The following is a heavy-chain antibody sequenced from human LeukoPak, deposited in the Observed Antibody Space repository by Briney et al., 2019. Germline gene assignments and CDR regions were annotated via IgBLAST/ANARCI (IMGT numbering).Heavy chain of an antibody. V-gene: IGHV1-2*06. D-gene: IGHD4-17*01. CDR1: GYTFTGYY. CDR3: ARAPRATVTSFNY. J-gene: IGHJ4*02. Sequence: ASVKVSCKASGYTFTGYYMHWVRQAPGQGLEWMGRINPNSGGTNYAQKFQGRVTMTRDTSISTACMELSRLRSDDTAVYYCARAPRATVTSFNYWGQGTLVTVSS. CDR2: INPNSGGT.